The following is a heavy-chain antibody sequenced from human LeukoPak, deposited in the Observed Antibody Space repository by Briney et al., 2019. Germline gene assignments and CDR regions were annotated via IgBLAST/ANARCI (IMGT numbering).Heavy chain of an antibody. CDR1: GGSFSGYY. CDR3: ARVGPVAGDY. J-gene: IGHJ4*02. CDR2: INHSGST. Sequence: SETLSLTCAVYGGSFSGYYLSWIRQPPGKGLEWIGEINHSGSTNYNPSLKSRVTISVDTSKNQFSLKLSSVTAADTAVYYCARVGPVAGDYWGQGTLVTVSS. D-gene: IGHD6-19*01. V-gene: IGHV4-34*01.